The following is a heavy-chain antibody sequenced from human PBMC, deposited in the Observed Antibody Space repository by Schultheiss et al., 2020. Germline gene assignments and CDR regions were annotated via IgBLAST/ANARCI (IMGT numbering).Heavy chain of an antibody. CDR2: INHSGST. V-gene: IGHV4-34*01. Sequence: SETLSLTCAVYGGSFSGYYWSWIRQPPGKGLEWIGEINHSGSTNYNPSLKSRVTISVDTSKNQFSLKLSSVTAADTAVYYCARDRGPSRGDTTEADYYYYYGMDVWGQGTTVNVYS. CDR3: ARDRGPSRGDTTEADYYYYYGMDV. CDR1: GGSFSGYY. J-gene: IGHJ6*02. D-gene: IGHD2-21*02.